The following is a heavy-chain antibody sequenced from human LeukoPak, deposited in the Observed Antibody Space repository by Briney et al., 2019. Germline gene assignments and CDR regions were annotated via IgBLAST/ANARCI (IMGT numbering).Heavy chain of an antibody. CDR3: ARHSAHDSRWFDP. CDR2: IYYNGIT. Sequence: PSETLSLTCTVSGGSISSGDYYWSWIRQPPGKGLEWIASIYYNGITYYHPSLRSRIFISVDTSKNQFSLKLSSMTAADTALFSCARHSAHDSRWFDPWGQGTLVTVSS. V-gene: IGHV4-30-4*08. J-gene: IGHJ5*02. D-gene: IGHD5-12*01. CDR1: GGSISSGDYY.